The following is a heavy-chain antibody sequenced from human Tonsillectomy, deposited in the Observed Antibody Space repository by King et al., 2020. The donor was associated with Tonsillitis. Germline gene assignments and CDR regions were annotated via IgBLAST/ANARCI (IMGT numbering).Heavy chain of an antibody. CDR1: GGTFSSYA. D-gene: IGHD2-21*02. Sequence: QLVQSGAEVKKPGSSVKVSCKASGGTFSSYAISWVRQAPGQGLEWMGGIIPIFGTANYAQKFQGRVTITADESTSTAYMELSSLRSEDTAVYYCARDFGGGEYCGGDCYSFGWFDPWGQRTLVTVSS. J-gene: IGHJ5*02. CDR2: IIPIFGTA. V-gene: IGHV1-69*01. CDR3: ARDFGGGEYCGGDCYSFGWFDP.